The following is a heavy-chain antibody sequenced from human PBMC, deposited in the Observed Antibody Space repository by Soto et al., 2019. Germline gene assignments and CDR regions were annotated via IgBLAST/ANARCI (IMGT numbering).Heavy chain of an antibody. J-gene: IGHJ6*02. D-gene: IGHD5-12*01. V-gene: IGHV1-69*01. CDR3: ARAGFSGTYYYYYGMDV. Sequence: QVQLVQSGAEVKKPGSSVKVSCKASGGTFSSYAISWVRQAPGQGLEWMGGIIPIFGTANYAQEFQGRVTITADESTSTGYMELSSLRSEDTAMYYCARAGFSGTYYYYYGMDVWGQGTTVTVSS. CDR2: IIPIFGTA. CDR1: GGTFSSYA.